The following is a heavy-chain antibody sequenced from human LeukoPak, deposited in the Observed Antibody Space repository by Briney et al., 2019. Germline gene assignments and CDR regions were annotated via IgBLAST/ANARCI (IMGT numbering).Heavy chain of an antibody. CDR3: VKYSSGWYYDY. CDR1: GFTFSKYA. V-gene: IGHV3-64D*09. D-gene: IGHD6-19*01. CDR2: TNDNGRST. J-gene: IGHJ4*02. Sequence: PGGSLRLSCSASGFTFSKYAMHWVRQAPGKGLEYVSATNDNGRSTYYADSVEGRFSISRDNSKSTLYLQMSSLRTEDTAVYYCVKYSSGWYYDYWGQGTLVTVSS.